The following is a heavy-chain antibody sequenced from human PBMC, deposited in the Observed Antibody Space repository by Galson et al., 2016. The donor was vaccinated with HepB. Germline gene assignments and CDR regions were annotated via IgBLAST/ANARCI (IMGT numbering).Heavy chain of an antibody. D-gene: IGHD3-16*01. Sequence: ETLSLTCSVSGGSISDYHWSWIRQPPGKGLEWIGYIYYSGSTNYNPSLKSRVIISIETSKNQFSLKLTSVTAADTALYYCVRGYYDHAWGSYYDAWGQGTLVTVSS. CDR3: VRGYYDHAWGSYYDA. J-gene: IGHJ5*02. CDR1: GGSISDYH. CDR2: IYYSGST. V-gene: IGHV4-59*01.